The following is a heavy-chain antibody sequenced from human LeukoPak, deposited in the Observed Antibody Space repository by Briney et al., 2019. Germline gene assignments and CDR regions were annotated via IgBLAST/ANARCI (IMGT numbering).Heavy chain of an antibody. J-gene: IGHJ2*01. D-gene: IGHD1-26*01. CDR1: GGSISSGSYY. V-gene: IGHV4-61*02. Sequence: SQTLSLTCTVSGGSISSGSYYWSWIRQPAGKGLEWIGRIYTSGSTNYNPSLQSRVTISVDTSKNQFSLKLSSVTAADTAVYYCAAGSYGYWFFDLWGRGTLVTVSS. CDR2: IYTSGST. CDR3: AAGSYGYWFFDL.